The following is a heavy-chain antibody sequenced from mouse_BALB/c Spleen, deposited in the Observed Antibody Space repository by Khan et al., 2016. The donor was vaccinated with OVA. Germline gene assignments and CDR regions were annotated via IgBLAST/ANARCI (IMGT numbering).Heavy chain of an antibody. CDR3: ARKAYYNYDPIAY. J-gene: IGHJ3*01. V-gene: IGHV3-2*02. Sequence: QLEESGPGLVKPSQSLSLTCTVTGYSITSEFAWNWIRQFPGNKLEWMGYISYSGNTRYNPSLKSLISITRDTSRNQFFLQLNSVTTEDTATYYCARKAYYNYDPIAYWGQGTLVTVSA. CDR1: GYSITSEFA. D-gene: IGHD2-4*01. CDR2: ISYSGNT.